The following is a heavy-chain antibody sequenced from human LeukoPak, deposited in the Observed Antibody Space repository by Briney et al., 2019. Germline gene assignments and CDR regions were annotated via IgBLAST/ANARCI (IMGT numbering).Heavy chain of an antibody. CDR1: GFTFSSYA. CDR2: ISGSGGST. D-gene: IGHD2-15*01. V-gene: IGHV3-23*01. Sequence: GGSLRLSCAASGFTFSSYAMSWVRQAPGKGLEWVSAISGSGGSTYYADSVKGRFTISRDNSKNTLYLQMNSLRAEDTAVYYCAKLVVPYCSGGSCYPNYFDYWGQGTLVTVSS. CDR3: AKLVVPYCSGGSCYPNYFDY. J-gene: IGHJ4*02.